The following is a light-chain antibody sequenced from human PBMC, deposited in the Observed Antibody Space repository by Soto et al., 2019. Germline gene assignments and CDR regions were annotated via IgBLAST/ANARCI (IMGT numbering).Light chain of an antibody. Sequence: EIVMTQSPATLSVSPGERATLSCRASQSISSSLAWYQQNPGQAPRLLIYGASTRATGIPARFSGSGSGTEFTLTISSLQSEYFAVYYCQQYNKGNTYTLGQGTKLEIK. J-gene: IGKJ2*01. CDR2: GAS. CDR1: QSISSS. CDR3: QQYNKGNTYT. V-gene: IGKV3-15*01.